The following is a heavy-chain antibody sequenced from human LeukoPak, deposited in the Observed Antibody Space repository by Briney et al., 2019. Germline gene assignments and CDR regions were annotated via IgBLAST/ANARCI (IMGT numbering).Heavy chain of an antibody. V-gene: IGHV3-21*01. Sequence: GGSLRLSCAASGFTFSSYGMHWVRQAPGKGLEWVSSISSSSSYIYHADSVKGRFTISRDNAKNSLYLQMNSLRAEDTAVYYCARGRVAARYLYGMDVWGQGTTVTVSS. CDR3: ARGRVAARYLYGMDV. D-gene: IGHD6-6*01. J-gene: IGHJ6*02. CDR2: ISSSSSYI. CDR1: GFTFSSYG.